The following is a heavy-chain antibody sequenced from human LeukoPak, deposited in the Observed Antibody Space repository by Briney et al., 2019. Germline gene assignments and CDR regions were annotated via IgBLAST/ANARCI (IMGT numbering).Heavy chain of an antibody. CDR3: ARGSGYDLGY. Sequence: ASVKVSCKASGGTFSSYAISWVRQVPGQGLEWMGRIIPILGIANYAQKLQGRVTIKSTSTAYMELSSLRSEDTAVYYCARGSGYDLGYWGQGTLVTVSS. J-gene: IGHJ4*02. CDR2: IIPILGIA. D-gene: IGHD5-12*01. V-gene: IGHV1-69*04. CDR1: GGTFSSYA.